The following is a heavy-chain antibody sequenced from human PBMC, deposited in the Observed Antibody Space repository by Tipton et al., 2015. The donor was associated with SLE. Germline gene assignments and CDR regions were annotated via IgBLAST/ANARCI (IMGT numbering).Heavy chain of an antibody. CDR3: ARDGAARGDFDY. D-gene: IGHD6-6*01. Sequence: TLSLTCAVYGGSFSGYYWSWIRQPPGKGLEWIGEINHSGSTNYNPSLKSRVTTSVDTSKNQFSLKLSSVTAADTAVYYCARDGAARGDFDYWGQGTLVTVSS. CDR1: GGSFSGYY. CDR2: INHSGST. V-gene: IGHV4-34*01. J-gene: IGHJ4*02.